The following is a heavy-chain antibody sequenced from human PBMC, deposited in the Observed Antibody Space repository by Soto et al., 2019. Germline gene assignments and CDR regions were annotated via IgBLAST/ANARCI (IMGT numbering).Heavy chain of an antibody. CDR3: ARDYYDFWSGYHKNNWFDP. CDR2: INPNSGGT. D-gene: IGHD3-3*01. J-gene: IGHJ5*02. V-gene: IGHV1-2*02. CDR1: GYTFIGYY. Sequence: QVQLVQSGAEVKKPGASVKVSCKASGYTFIGYYMHWVRQAPGQGLEWMGWINPNSGGTNYAQKFQGRVTMTRDTSISTAYMELSRLRSDDTAVYYCARDYYDFWSGYHKNNWFDPWGQGTLVTVSS.